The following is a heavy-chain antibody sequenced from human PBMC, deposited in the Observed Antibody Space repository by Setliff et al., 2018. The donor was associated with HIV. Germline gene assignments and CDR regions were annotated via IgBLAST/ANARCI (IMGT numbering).Heavy chain of an antibody. CDR1: GGTFRKYS. CDR2: IIPMFGST. Sequence: SVKVSCKASGGTFRKYSISWVRQAPGQGLEWVGGIIPMFGSTTYAQKFYGRVTITADESTDTVEMELTSLTSEDTAMYYCARDDHYYDMGSIYCDWYFDVWGPATQVTVSS. J-gene: IGHJ2*01. CDR3: ARDDHYYDMGSIYCDWYFDV. V-gene: IGHV1-69*13. D-gene: IGHD3-22*01.